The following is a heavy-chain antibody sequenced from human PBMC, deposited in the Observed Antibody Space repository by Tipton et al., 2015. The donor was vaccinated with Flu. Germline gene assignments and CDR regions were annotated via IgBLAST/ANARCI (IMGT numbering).Heavy chain of an antibody. CDR3: AGSMYYYDSSGYT. J-gene: IGHJ4*02. CDR1: GGSISSYY. CDR2: IYYSGST. D-gene: IGHD3-22*01. Sequence: TLSLTCTVSGGSISSYYWSWIRQPPGKGLEWIGYIYYSGSTNYNPSLKSRVTISVDTSKNQFSLKLSSVTAVDTAVYYCAGSMYYYDSSGYTGGQGTLVTVSS. V-gene: IGHV4-59*01.